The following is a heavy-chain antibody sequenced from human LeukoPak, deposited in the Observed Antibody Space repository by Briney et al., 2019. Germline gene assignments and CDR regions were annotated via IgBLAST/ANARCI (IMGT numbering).Heavy chain of an antibody. Sequence: GGSLGLSCAASGFMFSNYAMSWVRQAPGKGPEWVSSISETSGATFYTDSVKGRFTISRDNSKNTVYLQMNSLRDEDTAVYYCAKDRIRGDSYWGQGTLVTVSS. V-gene: IGHV3-23*01. CDR2: ISETSGAT. CDR3: AKDRIRGDSY. CDR1: GFMFSNYA. D-gene: IGHD3-16*01. J-gene: IGHJ4*02.